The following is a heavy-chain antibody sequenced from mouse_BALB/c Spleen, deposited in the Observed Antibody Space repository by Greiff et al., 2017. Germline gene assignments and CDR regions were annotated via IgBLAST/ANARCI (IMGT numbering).Heavy chain of an antibody. Sequence: EVKLMESGGGLVKPGGSLKLSCAASGFTFSDYYMYWVRQTPEKRLEWVATISDGGSYTYYPDSVKGRFTISRDNAKNNLYLQMSSLKSEDTAMYYCARDGGNYFDVWGAGTTVTVSS. D-gene: IGHD2-1*01. CDR1: GFTFSDYY. CDR3: ARDGGNYFDV. J-gene: IGHJ1*01. CDR2: ISDGGSYT. V-gene: IGHV5-4*02.